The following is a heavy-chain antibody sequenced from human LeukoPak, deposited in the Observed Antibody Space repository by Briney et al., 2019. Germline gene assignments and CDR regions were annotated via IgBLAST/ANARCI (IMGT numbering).Heavy chain of an antibody. CDR2: IYYSGST. CDR3: ARVSAGYHYMDV. CDR1: GGSISSDY. J-gene: IGHJ6*03. V-gene: IGHV4-59*01. Sequence: SETLSLTCTVSGGSISSDYWSWIRQPPGKGLEWIGHIYYSGSTNYNPSLKSRVTISVDTSKNQFSLKLSSVTAANTAVYYCARVSAGYHYMDVWGKGTTVTVTS. D-gene: IGHD6-25*01.